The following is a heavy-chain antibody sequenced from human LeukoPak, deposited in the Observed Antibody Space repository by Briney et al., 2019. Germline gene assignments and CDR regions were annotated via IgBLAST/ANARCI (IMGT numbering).Heavy chain of an antibody. Sequence: GGSLRLSCAASGFTFSSYAMSWVRQAPGKGLEWVSAISGSGGSTYYADSVKGRFTISRGNSKNTLYLQMNSLRAEDTAVYYCAKPYYFTYYDILTGAFDYWGQGTLVTVSS. CDR3: AKPYYFTYYDILTGAFDY. CDR2: ISGSGGST. J-gene: IGHJ4*02. V-gene: IGHV3-23*01. D-gene: IGHD3-9*01. CDR1: GFTFSSYA.